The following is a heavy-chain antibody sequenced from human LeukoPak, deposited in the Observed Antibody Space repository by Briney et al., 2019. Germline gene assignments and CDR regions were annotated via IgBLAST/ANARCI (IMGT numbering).Heavy chain of an antibody. D-gene: IGHD6-13*01. CDR1: GGSFSGYY. V-gene: IGHV4-34*01. J-gene: IGHJ5*02. CDR2: INHSGST. CDR3: ARVTRALRYGIATAGRSWSDP. Sequence: SETLSLTCAVSGGSFSGYYWSWIRQPPGKGLEWIGEINHSGSTNYNPSLKSRCTIAVATSKTKFSLKLSCVTAAETAVYCFARVTRALRYGIATAGRSWSDPWGQGTLVTVS.